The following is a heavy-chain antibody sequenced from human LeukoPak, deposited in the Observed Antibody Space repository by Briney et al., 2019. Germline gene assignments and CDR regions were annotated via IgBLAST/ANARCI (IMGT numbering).Heavy chain of an antibody. CDR1: GFTFSSYS. V-gene: IGHV3-21*01. Sequence: GGSLRLSCAASGFTFSSYSMNWVRQAPGKGLEWVSSISSSSSYIYYADSVKGRFTISRDNAKNSLYLQMNSLRAEDTAVYYCASSPPPGYSSGWYKGGLGVDYWGQGTLVTVSS. CDR2: ISSSSSYI. CDR3: ASSPPPGYSSGWYKGGLGVDY. J-gene: IGHJ4*02. D-gene: IGHD6-19*01.